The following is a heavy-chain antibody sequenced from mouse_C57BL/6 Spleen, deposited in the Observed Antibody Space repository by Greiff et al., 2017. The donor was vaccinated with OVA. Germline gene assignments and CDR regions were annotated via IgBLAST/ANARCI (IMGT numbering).Heavy chain of an antibody. D-gene: IGHD2-2*01. CDR1: GYTFTSYW. CDR2: IHPNSGST. J-gene: IGHJ4*01. V-gene: IGHV1-64*01. Sequence: QVQLQQPGAELVKPGASVKLSCKASGYTFTSYWMHWVKQRPGQGLEWIGMIHPNSGSTNYNEKFKSKATLTVDKSSSTAYMQLSSLTSEDSAVYYCARSRLYVYDVGAMDYWGQGTSVTVSS. CDR3: ARSRLYVYDVGAMDY.